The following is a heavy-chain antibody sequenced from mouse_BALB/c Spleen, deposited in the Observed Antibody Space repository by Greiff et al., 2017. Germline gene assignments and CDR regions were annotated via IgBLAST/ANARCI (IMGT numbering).Heavy chain of an antibody. J-gene: IGHJ4*01. Sequence: VQLKQSGPGLVKPSQSLSLTCTVTGYSITSDYAWNWIRQFPGNKLGWLSYISYSGSTSYNPSLKSRISITRDTSKNQFFLQLNSVTTEDTATYFCSRVCYYGSSYSMDYWGQGTSVTVSS. CDR2: ISYSGST. D-gene: IGHD1-1*01. V-gene: IGHV3-2*02. CDR1: GYSITSDYA. CDR3: SRVCYYGSSYSMDY.